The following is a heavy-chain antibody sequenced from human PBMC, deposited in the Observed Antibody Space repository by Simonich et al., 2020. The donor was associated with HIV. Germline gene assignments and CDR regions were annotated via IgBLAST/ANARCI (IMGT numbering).Heavy chain of an antibody. J-gene: IGHJ4*02. D-gene: IGHD4-17*01. V-gene: IGHV4-34*01. Sequence: QVQLQQWGAGLLKPSETLSLTCAVYGGFFSGYYWSWIRQPPGKGLEWIGEINHSESTNYNPSLKSRVTISVDTSKNQFSLKLSSVTAADTAVYYCARRHPTTVTTPYFDYWGQGTLVTVSS. CDR2: INHSEST. CDR1: GGFFSGYY. CDR3: ARRHPTTVTTPYFDY.